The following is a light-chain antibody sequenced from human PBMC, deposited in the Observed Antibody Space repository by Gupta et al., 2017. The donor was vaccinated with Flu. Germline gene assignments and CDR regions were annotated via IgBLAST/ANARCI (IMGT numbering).Light chain of an antibody. Sequence: SITISCTGTSSDVGGYNDVSWYQQHPGKAPKLMIYEVSKRPSGVSNRFSGSKSGNTASLTISGLQAEDEADYYCSSYTSSSSGVFGGGTKLTVL. CDR3: SSYTSSSSGV. CDR2: EVS. J-gene: IGLJ3*02. CDR1: SSDVGGYND. V-gene: IGLV2-14*01.